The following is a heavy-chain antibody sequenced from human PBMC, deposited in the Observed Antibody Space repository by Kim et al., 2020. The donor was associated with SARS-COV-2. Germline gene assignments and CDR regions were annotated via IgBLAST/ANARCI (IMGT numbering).Heavy chain of an antibody. V-gene: IGHV4-59*01. CDR1: GGSISSYY. CDR2: IYYSGST. Sequence: SETLSLTCTVSGGSISSYYCSWIRQPPWKGLEWIGYIYYSGSTNYNPSLKRRVTISVATSKTQFSLTLSPVTAPATAVNSCARIDYSGTHWGEGP. D-gene: IGHD3-10*01. CDR3: ARIDYSGTH. J-gene: IGHJ4*02.